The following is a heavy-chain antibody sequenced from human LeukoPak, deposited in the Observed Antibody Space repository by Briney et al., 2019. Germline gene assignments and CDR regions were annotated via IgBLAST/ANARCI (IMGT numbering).Heavy chain of an antibody. J-gene: IGHJ4*02. V-gene: IGHV4-59*08. D-gene: IGHD2/OR15-2a*01. CDR3: AGHHPRNTVDF. CDR2: ISDIGSI. CDR1: RGSISSDY. Sequence: PSETLSLTCTVSRGSISSDYWSWIRQPPGKGLEWIAYISDIGSINYNPSLKSRVTISLDTSKNQFSLKLSSVTAADTAVYYCAGHHPRNTVDFWGQGTLVTVSS.